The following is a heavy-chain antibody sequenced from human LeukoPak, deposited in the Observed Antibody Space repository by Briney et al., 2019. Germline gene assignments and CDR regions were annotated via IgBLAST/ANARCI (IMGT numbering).Heavy chain of an antibody. CDR3: ARADREYCSGGSCYSAYYFDY. Sequence: ASVKVSCKASGYTFTTYGISGGRQAPGQGLEWMGWISAYNGNKNYAQKLQGRVTMTTDTSTSTAYMELRSLRSDDTAVYYCARADREYCSGGSCYSAYYFDYWGQGTLVTVSS. V-gene: IGHV1-18*01. D-gene: IGHD2-15*01. CDR2: ISAYNGNK. J-gene: IGHJ4*02. CDR1: GYTFTTYG.